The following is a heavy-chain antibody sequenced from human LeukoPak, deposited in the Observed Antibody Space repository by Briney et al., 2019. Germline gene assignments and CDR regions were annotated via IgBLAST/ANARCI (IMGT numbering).Heavy chain of an antibody. D-gene: IGHD6-13*01. V-gene: IGHV1-8*01. Sequence: GASVKVSCKASGYTFTSYDINWVRQATGQGLEWMGWMNPNSGNTGYAQKFQGRVTMTRDTSISTAYMELSRLRSDDTAVYYCARIRWAYSSSWYLFDYWGQGTLVTVSS. J-gene: IGHJ4*02. CDR2: MNPNSGNT. CDR1: GYTFTSYD. CDR3: ARIRWAYSSSWYLFDY.